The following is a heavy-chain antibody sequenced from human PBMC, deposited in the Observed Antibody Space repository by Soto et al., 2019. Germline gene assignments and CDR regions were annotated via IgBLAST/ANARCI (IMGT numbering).Heavy chain of an antibody. J-gene: IGHJ4*02. CDR3: GRVGHYDEYGQTWIDY. D-gene: IGHD3-3*01. CDR1: GDSISSGGHY. V-gene: IGHV4-31*03. Sequence: QVQLQESGPGLVKPSQTLSLTCSVSGDSISSGGHYWGWIRQHPGKGLEWIGYISYSGITYYAPSPGSRLTISGDTYSKLFSLKLTSVTAAATAVYYWGRVGHYDEYGQTWIDYWGQGTLVTVSS. CDR2: ISYSGIT.